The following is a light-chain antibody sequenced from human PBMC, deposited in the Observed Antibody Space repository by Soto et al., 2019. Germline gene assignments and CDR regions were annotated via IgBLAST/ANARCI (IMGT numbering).Light chain of an antibody. CDR1: QSISSY. V-gene: IGKV1-39*01. CDR3: KQCYSTPYT. J-gene: IGKJ2*01. Sequence: DIQMTQSPSSLYASVGDRVTITCRASQSISSYLNWYQQKPGKAPKLLIYAASSLQSGVPSRFNGSESWTYFPLNIISLQPENFATYYCKQCYSTPYTFGQGT. CDR2: AAS.